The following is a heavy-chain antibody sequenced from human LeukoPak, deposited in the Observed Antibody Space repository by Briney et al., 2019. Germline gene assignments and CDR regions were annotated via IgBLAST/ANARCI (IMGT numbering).Heavy chain of an antibody. CDR2: IYHSGST. D-gene: IGHD4-11*01. CDR3: ARRYSNSYFDY. V-gene: IGHV4-38-2*01. CDR1: GHSISSGYC. J-gene: IGHJ4*02. Sequence: PSETLSLTCAVSGHSISSGYCWAWIRQPPGKGLEWIGNIYHSGSTYYNPSLKSRVTISVDTSKNQFSLKLSSVTAADTAVYYCARRYSNSYFDYWGQGTLVTVSS.